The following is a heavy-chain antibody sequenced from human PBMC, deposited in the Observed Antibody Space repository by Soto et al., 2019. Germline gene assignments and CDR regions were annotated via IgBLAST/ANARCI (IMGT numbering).Heavy chain of an antibody. Sequence: TSETLSLTCAVSGGSISSSNWWSWVRQPPGKGLEWIGEIYHSGSTNYNPSLKSRVTISVETSNNQFSLKLSSVTAADTAIYYCARHHCSGGSCYRPGMDVWGQGTTVTVSS. CDR1: GGSISSSNW. CDR2: IYHSGST. D-gene: IGHD2-15*01. CDR3: ARHHCSGGSCYRPGMDV. V-gene: IGHV4-4*02. J-gene: IGHJ6*02.